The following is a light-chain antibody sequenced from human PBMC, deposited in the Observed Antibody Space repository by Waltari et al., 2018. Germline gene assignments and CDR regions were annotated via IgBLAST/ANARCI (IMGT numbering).Light chain of an antibody. J-gene: IGLJ2*01. V-gene: IGLV2-8*01. CDR1: SSDVGCYTY. CDR2: EVN. Sequence: QSALTQSPSASGSPGQSVTISCTGTSSDVGCYTYVSWYQQHPGKAPKLMIYEVNTRPSGVPDRFSGSKSGNTASLTVSGLQAEDEGDYYCSSYAGSNNLVFGGGTKLTVL. CDR3: SSYAGSNNLV.